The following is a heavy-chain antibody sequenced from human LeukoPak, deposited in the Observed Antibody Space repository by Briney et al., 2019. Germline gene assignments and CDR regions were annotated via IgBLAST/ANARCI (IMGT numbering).Heavy chain of an antibody. CDR1: GGSFSGYY. D-gene: IGHD4-11*01. CDR2: INHSGST. J-gene: IGHJ3*02. Sequence: SETLSLTCAVYGGSFSGYYWSWIRQPPGKGLEWIGEINHSGSTNYNPSLKSRVTISVDTSKNQFSLKLSSVTAEDTAVYYCAREETTFDAFDIWGQGTMVTVSS. V-gene: IGHV4-34*01. CDR3: AREETTFDAFDI.